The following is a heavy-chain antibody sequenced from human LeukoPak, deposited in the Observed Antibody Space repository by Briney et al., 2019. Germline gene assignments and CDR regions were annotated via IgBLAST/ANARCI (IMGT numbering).Heavy chain of an antibody. V-gene: IGHV1-2*02. Sequence: ASVKVSCKASGYTFTGYYMHWVRQAPGQGLEWMGWINPNSGGTNYAQKFQGRVTMTRDTSISTAYMELSRLRSDDTAVYYCASEPKLRRPYYYYYMDVRGKGTTVTVSS. D-gene: IGHD5-24*01. CDR1: GYTFTGYY. J-gene: IGHJ6*03. CDR2: INPNSGGT. CDR3: ASEPKLRRPYYYYYMDV.